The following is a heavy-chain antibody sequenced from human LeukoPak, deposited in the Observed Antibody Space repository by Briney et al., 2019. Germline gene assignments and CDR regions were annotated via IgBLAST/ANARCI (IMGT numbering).Heavy chain of an antibody. J-gene: IGHJ4*02. CDR3: ARDPAGSGFAFDS. Sequence: GGSLRLSCAASGLTFSSHWMHWVRQAPGKGLVWVSRITNDGSSTTYADSVKGRFTISRDNAKNMLYLQVNSLRAEDTAVYYCARDPAGSGFAFDSWGQGALVTVSS. CDR1: GLTFSSHW. CDR2: ITNDGSST. D-gene: IGHD1-1*01. V-gene: IGHV3-74*01.